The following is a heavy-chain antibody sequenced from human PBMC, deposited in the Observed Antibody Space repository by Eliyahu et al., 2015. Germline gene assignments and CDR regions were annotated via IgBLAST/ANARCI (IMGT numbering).Heavy chain of an antibody. V-gene: IGHV4-39*01. D-gene: IGHD3-10*01. CDR2: IHYSGST. CDR1: GGSIGSXSSY. CDR3: ARGLKVRVSGWYFDL. J-gene: IGHJ2*01. Sequence: QLQLQESGPGLVKPSETLSLTCTVSGGSIGSXSSYWGWIRQPPGKGLEWIASIHYSGSTYYNPSLKRRVTISVDTSSNQFSLRLSSVTAADTAVFYCARGLKVRVSGWYFDLWGRGALVTVSS.